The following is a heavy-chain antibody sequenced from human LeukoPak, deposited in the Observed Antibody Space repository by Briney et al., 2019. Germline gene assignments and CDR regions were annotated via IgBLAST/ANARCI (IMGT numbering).Heavy chain of an antibody. J-gene: IGHJ4*02. CDR3: ARHKGGSSLSDY. D-gene: IGHD6-6*01. V-gene: IGHV4-59*08. CDR2: IYYSGST. Sequence: PSETLSLTCTVSGGSISSCYWSWIRQPPGKGLEWIGYIYYSGSTNYNPSLKSRVTISVDPSKNQFSLRLASVTDADTAVYYCARHKGGSSLSDYWGQGTLVTVSS. CDR1: GGSISSCY.